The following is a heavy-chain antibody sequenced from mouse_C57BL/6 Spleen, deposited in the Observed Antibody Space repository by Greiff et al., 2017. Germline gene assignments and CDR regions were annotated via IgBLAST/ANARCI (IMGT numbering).Heavy chain of an antibody. CDR3: ERDRYDYDADYFDY. Sequence: EVQLVESEGGLVQPGSSMKLSCTASGFTFSDYYMAWVRQVPEKGLEWVANINYDGSSTYYLDSLKSRFIISRDNAKNILYLQMSSLKSEDTATYYCERDRYDYDADYFDYWGQGTTLTVSS. V-gene: IGHV5-16*01. CDR2: INYDGSST. CDR1: GFTFSDYY. D-gene: IGHD2-4*01. J-gene: IGHJ2*01.